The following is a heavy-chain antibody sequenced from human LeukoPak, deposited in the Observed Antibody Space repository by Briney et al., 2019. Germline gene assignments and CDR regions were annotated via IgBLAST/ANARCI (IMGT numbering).Heavy chain of an antibody. CDR2: IYYSGST. V-gene: IGHV4-59*01. J-gene: IGHJ5*02. CDR1: GGSISSYY. CDR3: ARGGIAAAGISYWFDP. Sequence: PSETLSLTCTVSGGSISSYYWSWIRQPPGKGLEWIGYIYYSGSTNYNPSLKSRVTISVDTSKNQFSLKLSSVTAADTAVYYCARGGIAAAGISYWFDPWGQGTLVTVSS. D-gene: IGHD6-13*01.